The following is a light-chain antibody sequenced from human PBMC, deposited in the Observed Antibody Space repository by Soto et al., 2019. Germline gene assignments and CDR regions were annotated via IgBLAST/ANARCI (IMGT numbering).Light chain of an antibody. CDR3: QQCDDFIT. Sequence: DIQMTQSPSSLYASVGDRVTITCQASQDIKNYLNWYQQKPGKAPKLLIYEASNLETGVPSRFSGSVSGRSFTFSISSLQPEDIATYYCQQCDDFITFGGGTRIEIK. J-gene: IGKJ4*01. CDR2: EAS. V-gene: IGKV1-33*01. CDR1: QDIKNY.